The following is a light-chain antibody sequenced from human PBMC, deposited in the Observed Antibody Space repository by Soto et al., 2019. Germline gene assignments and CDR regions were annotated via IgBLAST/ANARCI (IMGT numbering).Light chain of an antibody. Sequence: EIVLTQSPGTLSLSPGERATLSCRASQSVSSYLAWYQQKPGQAPRLLIYDASNRATGIPARFSGSGSGTDFTLTISSLDPEDFAVYYCQQRSTFGQGTRLEIK. CDR1: QSVSSY. CDR3: QQRST. CDR2: DAS. V-gene: IGKV3-11*01. J-gene: IGKJ5*01.